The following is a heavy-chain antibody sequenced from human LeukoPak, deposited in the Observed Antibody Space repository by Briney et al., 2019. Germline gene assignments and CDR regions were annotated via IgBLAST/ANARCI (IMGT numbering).Heavy chain of an antibody. CDR1: GGSFSGYY. CDR2: INHSGST. D-gene: IGHD5-18*01. J-gene: IGHJ4*02. Sequence: SETLSLTCAVYGGSFSGYYWSWIRQLPGKGLVWIGEINHSGSTNYNPSLKSRVTISVDTSKNQFSLKLSSVTAADTAVYYCARASSYGLDCWGQGTLVTVSS. V-gene: IGHV4-34*01. CDR3: ARASSYGLDC.